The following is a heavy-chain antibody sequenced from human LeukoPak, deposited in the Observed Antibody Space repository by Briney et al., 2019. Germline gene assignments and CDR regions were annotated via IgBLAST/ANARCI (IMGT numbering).Heavy chain of an antibody. CDR2: ISVSGGTR. CDR3: AKANTITMVRGVYYYYYGMDV. V-gene: IGHV3-23*01. D-gene: IGHD3-10*01. J-gene: IGHJ6*02. CDR1: AFTFSSYA. Sequence: PGRSLRLSCAASAFTFSSYAISCVRQAPRNGREWGSSISVSGGTRYYEDSVKGRFTISRDNSKNTLYLQMTSLRAEDTAVYYCAKANTITMVRGVYYYYYGMDVWGQGTTVTVSS.